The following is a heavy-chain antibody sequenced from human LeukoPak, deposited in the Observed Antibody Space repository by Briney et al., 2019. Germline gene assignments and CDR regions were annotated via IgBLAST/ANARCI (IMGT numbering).Heavy chain of an antibody. Sequence: GGSLRLSCIASGFTFSGDAMNWVRQAPGKGLEWVSSISSSSSYIYYADSVKGRFTISRDNAKNSLYLQMNSLRAEDTAVYYCARVLGYCSSTSCLKYYFDYWGQGTLVTVSS. J-gene: IGHJ4*02. CDR2: ISSSSSYI. V-gene: IGHV3-21*01. D-gene: IGHD2-2*01. CDR1: GFTFSGDA. CDR3: ARVLGYCSSTSCLKYYFDY.